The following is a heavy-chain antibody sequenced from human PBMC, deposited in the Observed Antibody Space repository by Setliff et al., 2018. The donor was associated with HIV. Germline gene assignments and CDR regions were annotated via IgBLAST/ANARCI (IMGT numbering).Heavy chain of an antibody. Sequence: SETLSLTCGVSGGSLSGSYWSWIRQSPEKGLEWIGEVNHSGSTNYHPSLKSRVTISVDTSKNQFFLKLSSVVAADTAVYYCARDVSGSPFDYWGQGTLVTVSS. V-gene: IGHV4-34*01. CDR2: VNHSGST. J-gene: IGHJ4*02. CDR1: GGSLSGSY. CDR3: ARDVSGSPFDY. D-gene: IGHD1-26*01.